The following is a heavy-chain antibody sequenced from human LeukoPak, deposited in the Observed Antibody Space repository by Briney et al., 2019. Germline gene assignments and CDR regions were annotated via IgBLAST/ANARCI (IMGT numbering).Heavy chain of an antibody. V-gene: IGHV3-53*05. CDR3: AKDFIQYGSGTYADY. J-gene: IGHJ4*02. D-gene: IGHD3-10*01. CDR2: IYSGGST. CDR1: GFTVSSNY. Sequence: GGSLRLSCAASGFTVSSNYMSWVRQAPGEGLEWVSVIYSGGSTYYADSVKGRFTISRDNSKNTLYLQMNSLRAEDTAVYYCAKDFIQYGSGTYADYWGQGTLVTVSS.